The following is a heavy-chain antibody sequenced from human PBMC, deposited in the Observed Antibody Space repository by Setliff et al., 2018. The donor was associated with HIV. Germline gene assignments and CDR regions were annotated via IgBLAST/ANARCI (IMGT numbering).Heavy chain of an antibody. CDR2: ISSSGGTI. CDR1: GFTFSRYE. J-gene: IGHJ4*02. CDR3: ARDSSSWYEFYFDC. D-gene: IGHD6-13*01. V-gene: IGHV3-48*03. Sequence: WGFLRLSCAASGFTFSRYEMNWVRQAPGKGLEWVSYISSSGGTIYYADSVKGRFTISRDNAKNSLYLQMNSLRAEDTAVYYCARDSSSWYEFYFDCWGQGTLVTVSS.